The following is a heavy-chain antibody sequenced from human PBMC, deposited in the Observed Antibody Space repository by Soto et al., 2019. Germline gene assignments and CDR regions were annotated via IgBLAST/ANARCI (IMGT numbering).Heavy chain of an antibody. CDR1: GGSISSYY. D-gene: IGHD6-19*01. V-gene: IGHV4-59*08. CDR3: ARHTAALIAVAASFDY. J-gene: IGHJ4*02. CDR2: IYYSGST. Sequence: SETLSLTCTVSGGSISSYYWSWIRQPPGKGLEWIGYIYYSGSTNYNPSLKSRVTISVDTSKNQFSLKLSSVTAADTAVYYCARHTAALIAVAASFDYWGQGTLVTVSS.